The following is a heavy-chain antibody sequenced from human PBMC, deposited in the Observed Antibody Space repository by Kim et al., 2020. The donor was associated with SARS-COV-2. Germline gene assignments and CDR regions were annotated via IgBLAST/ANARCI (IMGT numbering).Heavy chain of an antibody. CDR2: IYYSGST. CDR3: ARTVTEFYYDNGMDV. Sequence: SETLSLTCTVSGGSIISSYYYWGWIRQPPGKGLEWIGSIYYSGSTYYNPSLKSRVTISVDASKNQISLKLHSVTAADTAMYYCARTVTEFYYDNGMDVWGQGTTVTVSS. D-gene: IGHD4-17*01. CDR1: GGSIISSYYY. V-gene: IGHV4-39*01. J-gene: IGHJ6*02.